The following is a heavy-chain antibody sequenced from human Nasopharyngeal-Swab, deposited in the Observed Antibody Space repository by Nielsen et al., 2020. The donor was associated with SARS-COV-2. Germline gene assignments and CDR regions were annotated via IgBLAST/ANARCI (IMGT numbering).Heavy chain of an antibody. D-gene: IGHD4-17*01. Sequence: RKCAVQGLECVSDISTNGGSTFYANSVKGRFAISRDNSKNTLYLQMGSLRAEDMAVYYCARGTTPRSWYFDLWGRGTLVTVSS. V-gene: IGHV3-64*01. CDR3: ARGTTPRSWYFDL. CDR2: ISTNGGST. J-gene: IGHJ2*01.